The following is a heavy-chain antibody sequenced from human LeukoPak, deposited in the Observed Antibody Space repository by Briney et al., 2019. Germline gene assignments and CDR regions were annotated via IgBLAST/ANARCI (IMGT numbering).Heavy chain of an antibody. CDR1: GYTFTGYY. J-gene: IGHJ4*02. CDR3: ARPYSSGWYWIDY. Sequence: ASVKVSCKASGYTFTGYYMHWVRQAPGQGLEWMGWINPNSGGTNYVQKLQCRVIMNRDRPISTAYMGLSRLRSDDTAVYYCARPYSSGWYWIDYWGQGTLVTVSS. D-gene: IGHD6-19*01. V-gene: IGHV1-2*02. CDR2: INPNSGGT.